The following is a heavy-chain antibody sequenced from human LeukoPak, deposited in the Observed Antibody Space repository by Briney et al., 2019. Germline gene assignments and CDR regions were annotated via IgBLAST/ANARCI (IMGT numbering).Heavy chain of an antibody. J-gene: IGHJ4*02. CDR1: GYTFTSYG. V-gene: IGHV1-18*01. D-gene: IGHD2-15*01. CDR2: ISAYNGNT. CDR3: ARDRRPYCSGSSCDSGADY. Sequence: GASVKVSCKASGYTFTSYGINWVRQAPGQGLEWMGWISAYNGNTNYAQNLQGRVTMTTDTSTSTAYMELRSLRSDDTAVYYCARDRRPYCSGSSCDSGADYWGQGTLVTVSS.